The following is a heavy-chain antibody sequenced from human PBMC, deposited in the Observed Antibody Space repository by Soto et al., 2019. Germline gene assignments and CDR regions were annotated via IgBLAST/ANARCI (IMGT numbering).Heavy chain of an antibody. CDR3: ARVGRFLEWLSFDY. CDR2: IKQDGSEK. V-gene: IGHV3-7*05. D-gene: IGHD3-3*01. Sequence: EVQLVESGGGLVQPGGSLRLSCAASGFTFSSYWMSWVRQAPGKGLEWVANIKQDGSEKYYVDSVKGRFTIPRYNAKNSLYLQINSLRAEDTAVYYCARVGRFLEWLSFDYWGQGTLVTVSS. CDR1: GFTFSSYW. J-gene: IGHJ4*02.